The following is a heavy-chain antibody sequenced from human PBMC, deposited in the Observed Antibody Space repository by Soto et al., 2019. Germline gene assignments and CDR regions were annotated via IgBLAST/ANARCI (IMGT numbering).Heavy chain of an antibody. CDR1: GYTFTGYY. D-gene: IGHD3-9*01. CDR3: ARVGGADDILTGYYTRNDPFDY. CDR2: INPNSGGT. J-gene: IGHJ4*02. V-gene: IGHV1-2*04. Sequence: QVQLVQSGAEVKKPGASVKVSCKASGYTFTGYYMHWVRQAPGQGLEWMGWINPNSGGTNYAQKCQGWVTMTRDTSISTAYMELSRLRCDDTAVYYCARVGGADDILTGYYTRNDPFDYWGQGTLVTVSS.